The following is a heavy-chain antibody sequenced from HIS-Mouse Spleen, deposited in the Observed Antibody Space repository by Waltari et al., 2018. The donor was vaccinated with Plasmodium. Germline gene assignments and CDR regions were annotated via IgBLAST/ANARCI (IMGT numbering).Heavy chain of an antibody. CDR2: INHSGST. D-gene: IGHD3-3*01. CDR1: GGSFSGYY. J-gene: IGHJ2*01. V-gene: IGHV4-34*01. CDR3: ARVTSSGVYWYFDL. Sequence: QVQLQQWGAGLLKPSETLSLTCAVYGGSFSGYYWSWIRRPPGKGLEWIGEINHSGSTNYNPSRKSRVTISVDTSKNQFSLKLGSVTAADTAVYYCARVTSSGVYWYFDLWGRGTLVTVSS.